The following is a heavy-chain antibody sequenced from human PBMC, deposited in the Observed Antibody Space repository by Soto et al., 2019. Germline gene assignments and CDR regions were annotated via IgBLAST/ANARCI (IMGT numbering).Heavy chain of an antibody. CDR3: AREIMPLTNDWYFDL. Sequence: QVQLQESGPGLVKPSETLSLTCTVSGGSISGGVHSWSWIRQPPGKGLEGIGHIFDSGSTCYTPSLKSRLTISVDTSKNQFSLRLSSVTAADTAVYYCAREIMPLTNDWYFDLWGRGTLVTVSS. D-gene: IGHD2-8*01. V-gene: IGHV4-30-4*01. J-gene: IGHJ2*01. CDR1: GGSISGGVHS. CDR2: IFDSGST.